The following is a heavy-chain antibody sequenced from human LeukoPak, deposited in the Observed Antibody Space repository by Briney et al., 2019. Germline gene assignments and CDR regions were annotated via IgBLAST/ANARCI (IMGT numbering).Heavy chain of an antibody. CDR2: ISWNSGSI. CDR3: AKGVRITMVRGASDI. CDR1: GFTFDDYA. Sequence: GRSLRLSCAASGFTFDDYAMHWVRQAPGKGLEWVSGISWNSGSIGYADSVKGRFTISRDNAKNSLYLQMNSLRAEDTALYYCAKGVRITMVRGASDIWGQGTMVTVSS. J-gene: IGHJ3*02. D-gene: IGHD3-10*01. V-gene: IGHV3-9*01.